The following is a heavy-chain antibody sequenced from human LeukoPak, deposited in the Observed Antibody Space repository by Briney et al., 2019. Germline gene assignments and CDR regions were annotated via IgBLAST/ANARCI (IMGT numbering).Heavy chain of an antibody. CDR2: INAGNGNT. CDR3: ARDDCSGGSCYFDY. V-gene: IGHV1-3*01. D-gene: IGHD2-15*01. J-gene: IGHJ4*02. Sequence: GASAKVSCKASGYTFTSYAMHWVRQAPGQRLEWMGWINAGNGNTKYSQKFQGRVTITRDTSASTAYMELSSLRSEDTAVYYCARDDCSGGSCYFDYWGQGTLVTVSS. CDR1: GYTFTSYA.